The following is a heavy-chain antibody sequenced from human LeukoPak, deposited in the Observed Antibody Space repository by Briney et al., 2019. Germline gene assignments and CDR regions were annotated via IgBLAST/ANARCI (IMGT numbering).Heavy chain of an antibody. J-gene: IGHJ6*03. CDR1: GYTFTSYG. CDR3: ARDYSNYYYYYYMDV. Sequence: GASVKVSCKASGYTFTSYGISWVRQAPGQGLEWMGWINPNSGGTNYAQKFQGRVTMTRDTSISTAYMELSRLRSDDTAVYYCARDYSNYYYYYYMDVWGKGTTVTVSS. V-gene: IGHV1-2*02. CDR2: INPNSGGT. D-gene: IGHD4-11*01.